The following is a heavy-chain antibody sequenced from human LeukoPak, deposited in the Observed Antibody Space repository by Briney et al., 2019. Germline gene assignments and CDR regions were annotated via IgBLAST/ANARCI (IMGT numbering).Heavy chain of an antibody. CDR1: GFTVSNNY. J-gene: IGHJ4*02. V-gene: IGHV3-53*01. CDR3: ARSLFYDSSGWGH. D-gene: IGHD3-22*01. CDR2: IYSGGST. Sequence: GGSLTLSCAASGFTVSNNYMRWVRQAPGKGLEWVSLIYSGGSTYYADSVKGRFTISRDNAKNSLYLQMNSLRAEDTAVYYCARSLFYDSSGWGHWGQGTLVTVSS.